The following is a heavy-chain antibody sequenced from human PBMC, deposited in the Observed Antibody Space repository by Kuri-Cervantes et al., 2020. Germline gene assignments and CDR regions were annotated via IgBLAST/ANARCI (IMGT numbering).Heavy chain of an antibody. CDR3: ARGSVGASNYGMDV. V-gene: IGHV3-48*01. CDR1: GFSYSSYS. Sequence: GESLESSCAASGFSYSSYSMTWVRRPPGKGLECISYISSDGTIKHHAGSVQGRFSVSRDNAMKSVSLQMNGLRPEDSGIYFCARGSVGASNYGMDVWGQGTSVTVSS. J-gene: IGHJ6*02. D-gene: IGHD1-26*01. CDR2: ISSDGTIK.